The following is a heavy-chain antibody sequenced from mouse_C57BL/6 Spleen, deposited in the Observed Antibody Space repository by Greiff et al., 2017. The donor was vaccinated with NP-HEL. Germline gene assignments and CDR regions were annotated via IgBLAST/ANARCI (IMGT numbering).Heavy chain of an antibody. D-gene: IGHD2-13*01. CDR3: ARAGETRRDCYAMDY. J-gene: IGHJ4*01. CDR2: IYPSDSYT. V-gene: IGHV1-50*01. Sequence: VQLQQPGAELVKPGASVKLSCKASGYTFTSYWMQWVKQRPGQGLEWIGEIYPSDSYTNYNQKFKGKATLTVDTSSSTAYMQLSSLTSEESAVDYCARAGETRRDCYAMDYWGQGTSVTVSS. CDR1: GYTFTSYW.